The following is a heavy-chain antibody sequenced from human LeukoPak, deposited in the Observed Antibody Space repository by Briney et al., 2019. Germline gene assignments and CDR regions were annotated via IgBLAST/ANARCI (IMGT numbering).Heavy chain of an antibody. CDR2: INAGNGNT. J-gene: IGHJ4*02. CDR3: ARDKRSSPYYLFDY. D-gene: IGHD1-26*01. CDR1: GYTFNTYA. V-gene: IGHV1-3*01. Sequence: ASVKVSCKASGYTFNTYAIHWVRQAPGQRPEWMGWINAGNGNTKSSQKFQGRLSITRDTSANTTSMELSSLRSEDTAVFYCARDKRSSPYYLFDYWGQGTLVTVSS.